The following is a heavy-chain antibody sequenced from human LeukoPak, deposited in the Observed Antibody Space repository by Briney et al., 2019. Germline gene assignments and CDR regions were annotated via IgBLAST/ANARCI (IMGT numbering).Heavy chain of an antibody. D-gene: IGHD2-21*02. CDR2: ISWDSGSI. CDR1: GFTFDDYA. J-gene: IGHJ3*02. CDR3: AKDVRKVTRSGAFDI. Sequence: GGSLRLSCAASGFTFDDYAMHWVRQAPGKGLEWVSGISWDSGSIGYADSVKGRFTISRDNAKNSLYLQMNSLRAEDMALYYCAKDVRKVTRSGAFDIWGQGTMDTVSS. V-gene: IGHV3-9*03.